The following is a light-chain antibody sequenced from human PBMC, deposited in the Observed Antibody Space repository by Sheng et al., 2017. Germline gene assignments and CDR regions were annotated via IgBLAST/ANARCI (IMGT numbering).Light chain of an antibody. V-gene: IGLV2-8*01. CDR2: EVT. CDR3: LSYAGSNNPYV. J-gene: IGLJ1*01. CDR1: SSDVGGFNY. Sequence: QSALTQPASVSGSPGHSITISCTGTSSDVGGFNYVSWYQQHPGKAPKLMIYEVTKRPSGVPDRFSGSKSGNTASLTVSGLQAEDEADYYCLSYAGSNNPYVFGTGTKVTVL.